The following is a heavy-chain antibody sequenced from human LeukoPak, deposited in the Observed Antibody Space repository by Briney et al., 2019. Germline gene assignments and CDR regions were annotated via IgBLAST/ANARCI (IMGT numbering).Heavy chain of an antibody. Sequence: GGSLRLSCAASGFTFSTYGMHWVRQAPGKGLEWVELISFDGSNKYYADSVKGRFAISRDNSKNTLYLQMNSLRAEDTAVYYCAREVGGSAFDIWGQGTMVTVSS. J-gene: IGHJ3*02. CDR1: GFTFSTYG. CDR3: AREVGGSAFDI. V-gene: IGHV3-30*03. D-gene: IGHD3-16*01. CDR2: ISFDGSNK.